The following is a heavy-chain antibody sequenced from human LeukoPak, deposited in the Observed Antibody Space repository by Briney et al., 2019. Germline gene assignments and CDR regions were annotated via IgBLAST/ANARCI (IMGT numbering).Heavy chain of an antibody. Sequence: SETLSLTCTVSGGSISSSSYYWGWIRQPPGKGLEWIGSIYYSGSTYYNPSLKSRVTISVDTSKNQFSLKLSSVTAADTAVYYCARVAPVVPAAMFPYYYYYMDVWGKGTTVTVSS. V-gene: IGHV4-39*07. CDR3: ARVAPVVPAAMFPYYYYYMDV. D-gene: IGHD2-2*01. J-gene: IGHJ6*03. CDR2: IYYSGST. CDR1: GGSISSSSYY.